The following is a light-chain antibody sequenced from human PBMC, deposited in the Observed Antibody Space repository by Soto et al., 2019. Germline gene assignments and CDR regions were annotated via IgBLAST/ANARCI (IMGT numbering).Light chain of an antibody. CDR1: SSNVGGYNF. CDR3: SSYRSSSTWL. Sequence: QSALTQPASVSGSPGQSITISCTGSSSNVGGYNFVSWYQQHPGKAPKLMIYDVSNRPSGVSNRFSGSKSGNTASLTISGLQAEDEADYYCSSYRSSSTWLFGGGTKLTVL. J-gene: IGLJ3*02. V-gene: IGLV2-14*01. CDR2: DVS.